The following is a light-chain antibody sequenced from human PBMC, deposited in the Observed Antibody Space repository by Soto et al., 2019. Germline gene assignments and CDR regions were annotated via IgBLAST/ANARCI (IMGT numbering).Light chain of an antibody. CDR2: SNN. Sequence: QAVVTQPPSASGTPGQRVTMSCSGSSSNIGSNSVNWYQQVPGTAPKLLIHSNNQRPSGVPDRFSGSKSGTSASLAISGLQSEDEADYCCAAWDDSLNGGVFGGGTKLTVL. V-gene: IGLV1-44*01. CDR1: SSNIGSNS. CDR3: AAWDDSLNGGV. J-gene: IGLJ3*02.